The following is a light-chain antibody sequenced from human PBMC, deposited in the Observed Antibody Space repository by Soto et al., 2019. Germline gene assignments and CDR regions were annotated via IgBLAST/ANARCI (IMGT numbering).Light chain of an antibody. Sequence: QSALTQPASVSGSPGQSITISCTGTSGDIGSYNRVSWYQQHPGKAPKLIIYEVTDRPSGVSNRFSGSKSGNTAYLTISGVQPEDEADYHCSSYTTIKTVVFGGGTKLTVL. J-gene: IGLJ2*01. V-gene: IGLV2-14*01. CDR1: SGDIGSYNR. CDR3: SSYTTIKTVV. CDR2: EVT.